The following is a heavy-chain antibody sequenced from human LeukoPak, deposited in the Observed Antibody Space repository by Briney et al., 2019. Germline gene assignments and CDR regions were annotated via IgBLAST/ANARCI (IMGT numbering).Heavy chain of an antibody. D-gene: IGHD2-2*01. CDR3: AREGVVVPAAFDY. Sequence: SETLSLTCTVSGGSISSGGYYWSWIRQPAGKGLEWIGRIYTSGSTNYNPSLKSRVTISVDTSKNQFSLKLSSVTAADTAVYYCAREGVVVPAAFDYWGKGTLVTVSS. V-gene: IGHV4-61*02. J-gene: IGHJ4*02. CDR1: GGSISSGGYY. CDR2: IYTSGST.